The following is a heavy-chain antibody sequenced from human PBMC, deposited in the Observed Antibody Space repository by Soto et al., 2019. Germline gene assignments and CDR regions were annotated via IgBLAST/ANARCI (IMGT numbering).Heavy chain of an antibody. Sequence: QITLKASGPTLVKPTQNLTLTCTFSGISLSTREVGVGWIRQPPGKALEWLALIFWDDDRRYSPSLKTTLSISKDTSKSQVVLTKTNMDRVDTATDYCAPVRSGPRIEKYSGYYFHYWGQRPLVTVSS. CDR2: IFWDDDR. CDR1: GISLSTREVG. V-gene: IGHV2-5*02. D-gene: IGHD1-26*01. CDR3: APVRSGPRIEKYSGYYFHY. J-gene: IGHJ4*02.